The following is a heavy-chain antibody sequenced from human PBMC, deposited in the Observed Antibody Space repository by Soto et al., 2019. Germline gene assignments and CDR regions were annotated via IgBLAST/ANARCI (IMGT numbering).Heavy chain of an antibody. V-gene: IGHV4-39*01. CDR3: ASLCRSCGGFSSVGRGH. J-gene: IGHJ4*02. D-gene: IGHD2-21*01. CDR1: GGSISRSNHF. CDR2: SFYGDTT. Sequence: SETLSLTCNVSGGSISRSNHFWGWIRQPPGKGLEWVGSSFYGDTTYYNPSLASRVTISVDTSKNQFSLRLSSVTAADTAVYYCASLCRSCGGFSSVGRGHWGQGTLVTVSS.